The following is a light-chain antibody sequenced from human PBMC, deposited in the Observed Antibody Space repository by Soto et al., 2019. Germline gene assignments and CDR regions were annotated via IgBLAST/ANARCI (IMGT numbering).Light chain of an antibody. J-gene: IGKJ2*01. CDR2: GAS. CDR1: QSVSSN. CDR3: QQYNNWPPNT. Sequence: EIVMTQSPATLSVSPGERATLSCRASQSVSSNLAWYQQKPGQAPRLLIYGASTRATGIPARFSGSGSGTEFTLTISSLPSEDFALYYCQQYNNWPPNTFGQGTKLEIK. V-gene: IGKV3-15*01.